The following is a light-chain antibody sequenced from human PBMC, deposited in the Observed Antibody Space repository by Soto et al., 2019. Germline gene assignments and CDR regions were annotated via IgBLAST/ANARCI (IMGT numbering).Light chain of an antibody. CDR1: QSINSN. CDR2: GAF. V-gene: IGKV3-15*01. J-gene: IGKJ1*01. CDR3: QQYNDWPLT. Sequence: EMVMTQSPVTLSVSPGERATLSCRASQSINSNLAWYQQKPGQAPSLLIYGAFTRATGIPARFSGTGSGTEFTLTISSLQSEDLALYYCQQYNDWPLTFGQGTKVDI.